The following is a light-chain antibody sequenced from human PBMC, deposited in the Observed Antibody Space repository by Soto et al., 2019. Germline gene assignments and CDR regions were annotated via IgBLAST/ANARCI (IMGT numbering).Light chain of an antibody. CDR1: KLGDKY. CDR2: QDS. J-gene: IGLJ1*01. Sequence: SYELTQPPSVSVSPGQTASITCSGDKLGDKYACWYQQKPGQSPVLVIYQDSKRPSGIPERFSGSNSGNTATLTISGTQAMDEAVYYCQAWDSSTAWVFGTGTKLTVL. V-gene: IGLV3-1*01. CDR3: QAWDSSTAWV.